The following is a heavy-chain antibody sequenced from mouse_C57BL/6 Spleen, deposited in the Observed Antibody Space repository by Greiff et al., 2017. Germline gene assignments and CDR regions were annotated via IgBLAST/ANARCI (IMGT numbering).Heavy chain of an antibody. CDR1: GFTFSSYA. V-gene: IGHV5-9-1*02. J-gene: IGHJ2*01. CDR2: ISSGGDYI. D-gene: IGHD1-1*01. Sequence: EVMLVESGEGLVKPGGSLKLSCAASGFTFSSYAMSWVRQTPEKRLEWVAYISSGGDYIYYADTVKGRFTISRDNARNTLYLQMSSLKSEDTAMYYCTRETLYYGSSYDYFDYWGQGTTLTVSS. CDR3: TRETLYYGSSYDYFDY.